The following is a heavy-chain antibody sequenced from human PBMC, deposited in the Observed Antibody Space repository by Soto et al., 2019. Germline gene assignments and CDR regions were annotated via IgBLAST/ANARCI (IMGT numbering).Heavy chain of an antibody. Sequence: EVQLVESGGGLIQPGGSLRLSCAVSGFTVSNNYMSWVRQAPGKGLEGVSVIYSGGYTAYGDSVKGRFTISRDNSKNPIYLQKKGLRAAPPAVYYRGTRPGGGGYWGQGTLVTVSS. CDR1: GFTVSNNY. J-gene: IGHJ4*02. CDR2: IYSGGYT. D-gene: IGHD3-10*01. CDR3: GTRPGGGGY. V-gene: IGHV3-53*01.